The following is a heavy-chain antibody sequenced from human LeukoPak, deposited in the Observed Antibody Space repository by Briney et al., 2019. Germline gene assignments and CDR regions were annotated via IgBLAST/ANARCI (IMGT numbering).Heavy chain of an antibody. CDR1: GGSISSYY. Sequence: SETLSLTCTVSGGSISSYYWSWIRQPPGKGLEWIGYIYYSGSTDYNPSLKSRVTISVDTSKSQFSLKLSSVTAADTAVYYCARESSSWYGRGFDPWGQGTLVTVSS. D-gene: IGHD6-13*01. CDR2: IYYSGST. V-gene: IGHV4-59*01. J-gene: IGHJ5*02. CDR3: ARESSSWYGRGFDP.